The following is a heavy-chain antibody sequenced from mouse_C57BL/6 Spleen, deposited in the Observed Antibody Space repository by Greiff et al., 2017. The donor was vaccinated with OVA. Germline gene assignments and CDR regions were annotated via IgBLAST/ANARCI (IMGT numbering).Heavy chain of an antibody. J-gene: IGHJ3*01. D-gene: IGHD1-1*01. CDR3: ARDYGSREFAY. Sequence: QVQLQQSGAELVKPGASVKLSCKASGYTFTSYWMHWVKQRPGQGLEWIGMIHPNSGSTNYNEKFKSKTTLTVDKSSSTAYMQLSSLTSEDSAVYYCARDYGSREFAYWGQGTLVTVSA. CDR2: IHPNSGST. CDR1: GYTFTSYW. V-gene: IGHV1-64*01.